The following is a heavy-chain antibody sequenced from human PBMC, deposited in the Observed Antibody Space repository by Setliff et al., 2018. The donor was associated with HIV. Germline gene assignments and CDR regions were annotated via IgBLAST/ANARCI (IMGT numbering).Heavy chain of an antibody. CDR3: ARSKKRGDYYYYYYGMDV. D-gene: IGHD3-16*01. Sequence: PSETLSLTCAVSGGSISSSNWWSWVRQPPGKGLEWIGEIYHSGSTNYNPSLKSRVTISVDKSKNHFSLKLSSVTAADTAVYYCARSKKRGDYYYYYYGMDVWGQGTTVTVSS. V-gene: IGHV4-4*02. J-gene: IGHJ6*02. CDR2: IYHSGST. CDR1: GGSISSSNW.